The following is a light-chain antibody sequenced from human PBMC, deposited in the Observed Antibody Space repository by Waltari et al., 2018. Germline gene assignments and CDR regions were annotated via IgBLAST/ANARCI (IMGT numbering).Light chain of an antibody. CDR2: KAS. V-gene: IGKV1-5*03. CDR1: QSISSW. J-gene: IGKJ1*01. Sequence: DIQMTQSPSTLSPSVGDRVTITCRASQSISSWLAWYQQKPGKAPRLLIYKASSLESGVPSRFSDSGSGTEFTLTISSLQPDDFATYYCQQYNSYLWTFGQGTKVEIK. CDR3: QQYNSYLWT.